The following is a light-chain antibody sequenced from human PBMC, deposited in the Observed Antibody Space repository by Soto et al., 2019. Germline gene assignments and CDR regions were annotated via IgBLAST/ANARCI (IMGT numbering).Light chain of an antibody. CDR2: EVS. V-gene: IGLV2-8*01. Sequence: QSALAQPPSASGSPGQSVTISCTGTSSDVGGYNFVSWYQHHPGKAPKVIIYEVSKRPSWVPNRFSGSKSGNTASLTVSGLQAEDEADYYCSSYAGSNIYVFGTGTKLTVL. J-gene: IGLJ1*01. CDR3: SSYAGSNIYV. CDR1: SSDVGGYNF.